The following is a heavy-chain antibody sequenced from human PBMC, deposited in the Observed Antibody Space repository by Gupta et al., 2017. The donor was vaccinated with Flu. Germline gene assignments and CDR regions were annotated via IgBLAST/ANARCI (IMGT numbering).Heavy chain of an antibody. D-gene: IGHD6-6*01. CDR1: FSSDS. Sequence: FSSDSINWVRQAPGKGVEWVSSIDGSSNYIYYADSVRGRFTISRDNAKKSLYLQMNSLRAEDTAVYYCARGSITARQGFDYWGQGTLVTVSS. J-gene: IGHJ4*02. V-gene: IGHV3-21*01. CDR2: IDGSSNYI. CDR3: ARGSITARQGFDY.